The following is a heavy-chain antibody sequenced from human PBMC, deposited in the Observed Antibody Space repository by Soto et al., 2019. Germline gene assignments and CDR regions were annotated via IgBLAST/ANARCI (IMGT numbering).Heavy chain of an antibody. D-gene: IGHD6-19*01. CDR1: GDSVSSNSAA. Sequence: PSQTLSLTCAISGDSVSSNSAAWNWIRQSPSRGLEWLGRTYYRSKWYNDYAVSVKSRITINPDTSKNQFSLQLSSVTPEDTAVYYCARGSRIAVAGYYYDYGMDVWGQGTTVTVSS. J-gene: IGHJ6*02. V-gene: IGHV6-1*01. CDR2: TYYRSKWYN. CDR3: ARGSRIAVAGYYYDYGMDV.